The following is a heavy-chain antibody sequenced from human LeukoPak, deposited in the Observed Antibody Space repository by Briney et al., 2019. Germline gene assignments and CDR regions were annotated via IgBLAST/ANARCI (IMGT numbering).Heavy chain of an antibody. CDR1: GFTFSSYA. CDR3: AKALYGYSYGYDAFDI. CDR2: SSGSGGST. J-gene: IGHJ3*02. D-gene: IGHD5-18*01. Sequence: TGGSLRLSCAASGFTFSSYAMSWVRQAPGKGLEWVSASSGSGGSTYYADSVKGRFTISRDNSKNTLYLQMNSLRAEDTAVYYCAKALYGYSYGYDAFDIWGQGTMVAVSS. V-gene: IGHV3-23*01.